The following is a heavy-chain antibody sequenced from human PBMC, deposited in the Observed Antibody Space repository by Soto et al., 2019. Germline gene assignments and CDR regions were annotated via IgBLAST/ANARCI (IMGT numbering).Heavy chain of an antibody. J-gene: IGHJ4*02. CDR1: GFTVSSNY. V-gene: IGHV3-53*05. CDR3: ARGQWSIVATESPDY. CDR2: IYSGGST. Sequence: GGSLRLSCAASGFTVSSNYMSWVRQAPGKGLEWVSVIYSGGSTYYADSVKGRFTISRDKSTSTAYMELSSLRSEDTAVYYCARGQWSIVATESPDYWGQGTLVTVSS. D-gene: IGHD5-12*01.